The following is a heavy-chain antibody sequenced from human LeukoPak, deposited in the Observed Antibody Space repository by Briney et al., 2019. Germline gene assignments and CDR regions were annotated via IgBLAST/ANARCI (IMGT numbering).Heavy chain of an antibody. CDR2: ISGSRGST. Sequence: GGSLRLSCAASGFTFSSYAMSWVRQAPGKGLEWVSAISGSRGSTYYADSVKGRYTISRDNSKNTLYLQMNSLRAEDTAVYYCAKDRPDYLDSNPFYDYWGQGTQVTVSS. J-gene: IGHJ4*02. CDR1: GFTFSSYA. D-gene: IGHD3-22*01. V-gene: IGHV3-23*01. CDR3: AKDRPDYLDSNPFYDY.